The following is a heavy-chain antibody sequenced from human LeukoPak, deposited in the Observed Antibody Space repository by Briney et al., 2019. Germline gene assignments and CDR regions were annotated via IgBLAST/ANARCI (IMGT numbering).Heavy chain of an antibody. V-gene: IGHV1-18*01. CDR2: ISAYNGNT. Sequence: ASVKVSCKASGYTFTSYGISWVRQAPGQGLEWMGWISAYNGNTNYAQKLQGRVTMTTDTSTSTAYMELRSLRSDDTAVYYCARDPLSWVVAAPFDPWGQGTLVTVSS. D-gene: IGHD2-15*01. J-gene: IGHJ5*02. CDR1: GYTFTSYG. CDR3: ARDPLSWVVAAPFDP.